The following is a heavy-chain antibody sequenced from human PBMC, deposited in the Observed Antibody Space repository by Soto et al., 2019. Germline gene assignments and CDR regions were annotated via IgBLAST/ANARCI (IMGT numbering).Heavy chain of an antibody. V-gene: IGHV3-33*01. Sequence: GGSLRLSCAASGFTFSSYGMHWVRQAPGKGLEWVAVIWYDGSNKYYADSVKGRFTISRDNSKNTLYLQMNSLRAEDTAVYYCAREVRFLEWFPTAFDIWGQGTMVTVSS. J-gene: IGHJ3*02. D-gene: IGHD3-3*01. CDR2: IWYDGSNK. CDR1: GFTFSSYG. CDR3: AREVRFLEWFPTAFDI.